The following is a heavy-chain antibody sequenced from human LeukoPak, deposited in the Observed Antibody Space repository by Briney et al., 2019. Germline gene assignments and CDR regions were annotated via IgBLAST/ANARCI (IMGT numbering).Heavy chain of an antibody. J-gene: IGHJ3*02. V-gene: IGHV5-51*01. CDR2: IYPGDSDT. CDR3: ARPQVVVVTTVAFDI. CDR1: GYSFTSYW. Sequence: GESLKISCKGSGYSFTSYWIGWVRQMPGKGLEWMGIIYPGDSDTRYSPSFQGQVTISADKSISTAYLQWSSLKASDTAIYYCARPQVVVVTTVAFDIWGQGTMVTVSS. D-gene: IGHD4-23*01.